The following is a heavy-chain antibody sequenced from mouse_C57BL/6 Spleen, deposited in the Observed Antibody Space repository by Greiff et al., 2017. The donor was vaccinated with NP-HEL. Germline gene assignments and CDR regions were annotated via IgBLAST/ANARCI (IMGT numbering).Heavy chain of an antibody. V-gene: IGHV1-22*01. Sequence: EVQLVESGPELVKPGASVKMSCKASGYTFTDYNMHWVKQSHGKSLEWIGYINPNNGGTSYNQKFKGKATLTVNKSSSTAYMELRSLTSEDSAVYYCARVIHDGYPWFAYWGQGTLVTVSA. D-gene: IGHD2-3*01. CDR1: GYTFTDYN. CDR2: INPNNGGT. J-gene: IGHJ3*01. CDR3: ARVIHDGYPWFAY.